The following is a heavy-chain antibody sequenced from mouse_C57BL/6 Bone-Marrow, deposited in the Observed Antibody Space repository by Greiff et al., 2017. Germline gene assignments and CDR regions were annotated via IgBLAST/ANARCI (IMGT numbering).Heavy chain of an antibody. Sequence: EVMLVESGGGLVKPGGSLKLSCAASGFTFSSYAMSWVRQTPEKRLEWVATISDGGSYTYYPDNVKGRFTISRDNAKNNLYLQMSQLKSEDTAMYYCARPRDYDVAWFAYWGQGTLVTVSA. J-gene: IGHJ3*01. D-gene: IGHD2-4*01. CDR2: ISDGGSYT. V-gene: IGHV5-4*03. CDR1: GFTFSSYA. CDR3: ARPRDYDVAWFAY.